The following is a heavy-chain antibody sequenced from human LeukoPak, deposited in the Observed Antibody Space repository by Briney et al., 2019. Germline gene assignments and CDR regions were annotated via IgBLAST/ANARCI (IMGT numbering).Heavy chain of an antibody. J-gene: IGHJ6*02. Sequence: ASVKVSCKASGYTVTSYYMHWVRQAPGQGLEWMAILNPSGGSSNYAQKFQGRATLTRATSTGTIYMELSSLRSEDTAVYYCASVYKHGMDVWGQGTTVIVSS. CDR3: ASVYKHGMDV. CDR2: LNPSGGSS. D-gene: IGHD5-24*01. V-gene: IGHV1-46*01. CDR1: GYTVTSYY.